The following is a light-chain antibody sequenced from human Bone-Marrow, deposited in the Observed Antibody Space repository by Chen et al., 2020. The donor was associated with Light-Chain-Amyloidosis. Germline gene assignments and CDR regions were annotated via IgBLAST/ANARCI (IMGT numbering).Light chain of an antibody. J-gene: IGLJ3*02. V-gene: IGLV2-14*01. Sequence: QSALTQPASLSGSPGQSITISCTGTSSDVGGYNYVSWYQQHPGKAPKLMIYDVSNRPSGVYQRYSGSKSGNAASLTISELQTEDEADYYSSSYASSSTGVFGGGTKRTVV. CDR3: SSYASSSTGV. CDR2: DVS. CDR1: SSDVGGYNY.